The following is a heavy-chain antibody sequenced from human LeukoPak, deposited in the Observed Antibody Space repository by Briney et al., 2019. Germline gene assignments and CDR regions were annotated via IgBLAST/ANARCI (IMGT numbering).Heavy chain of an antibody. D-gene: IGHD3-22*01. CDR2: IYYSGST. CDR1: GGSISSSSYY. V-gene: IGHV4-39*07. J-gene: IGHJ4*02. Sequence: SETLSLTCTVSGGSISSSSYYWGWIRQPPGKGLEWIGSIYYSGSTYYNPSLKSRVTISVDTSKNQFSLKLSSVTAADTAVYYCARESPYYYDSSDRLDYWGQGTLVTVSS. CDR3: ARESPYYYDSSDRLDY.